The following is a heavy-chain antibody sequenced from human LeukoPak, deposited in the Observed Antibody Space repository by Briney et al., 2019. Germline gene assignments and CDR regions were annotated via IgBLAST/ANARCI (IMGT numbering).Heavy chain of an antibody. CDR1: GGSLSGYY. CDR2: INHSGST. CDR3: AGSPDAFDI. D-gene: IGHD2-15*01. J-gene: IGHJ3*02. V-gene: IGHV4-34*01. Sequence: SETLSLTCAVYGGSLSGYYWSWIRQPPGKGPEWIGEINHSGSTNYNPSLKSRVTISVDTSKNQFSLKLSSVTAADTAVYYCAGSPDAFDIWGQGTMVTVSS.